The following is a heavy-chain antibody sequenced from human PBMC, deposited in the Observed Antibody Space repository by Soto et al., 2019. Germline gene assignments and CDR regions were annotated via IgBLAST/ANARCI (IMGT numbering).Heavy chain of an antibody. Sequence: GGSLRLSCAASGFTFSNAWMNWVRQAPGKGLEWVGRIKSKTDGGTTDYAAPVKGRFTISRDDSKNTLYLQMNSLKTEDTAVYYCTTVRGYCSGGSCSTDAFDIWGQGTMVTVSS. D-gene: IGHD2-15*01. J-gene: IGHJ3*02. V-gene: IGHV3-15*07. CDR3: TTVRGYCSGGSCSTDAFDI. CDR1: GFTFSNAW. CDR2: IKSKTDGGTT.